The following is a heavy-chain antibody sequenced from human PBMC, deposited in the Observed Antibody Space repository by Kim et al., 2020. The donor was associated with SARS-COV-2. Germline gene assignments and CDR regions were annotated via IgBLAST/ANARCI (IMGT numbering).Heavy chain of an antibody. CDR3: ARGSSGGYPSAFDI. CDR1: GFTFSSYW. Sequence: GGSLRLSCAASGFTFSSYWMHWVRQAPGKGLGWVSRINSDGSSTTYADSVKGRFTISRDNAKNTLYLQMNSLRAEGTAVYYCARGSSGGYPSAFDIWGQGTMVTVSS. V-gene: IGHV3-74*01. J-gene: IGHJ3*02. CDR2: INSDGSST. D-gene: IGHD1-26*01.